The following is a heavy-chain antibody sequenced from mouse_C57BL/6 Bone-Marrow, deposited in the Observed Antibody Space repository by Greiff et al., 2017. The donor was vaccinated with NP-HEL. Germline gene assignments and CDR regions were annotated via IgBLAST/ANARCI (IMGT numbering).Heavy chain of an antibody. Sequence: QVQLKELGPGLVQPSQSLSITCTVSGFSLTSYGVHWVRQSPGKGLEWLGVIWSGGSTDYNAAFISRLSISKDNSKSQVFFKMNSLQADDTAIYYCARNRGVYYDYDPYAMDYWGQGTSVTVSS. D-gene: IGHD2-4*01. J-gene: IGHJ4*01. V-gene: IGHV2-2*01. CDR1: GFSLTSYG. CDR2: IWSGGST. CDR3: ARNRGVYYDYDPYAMDY.